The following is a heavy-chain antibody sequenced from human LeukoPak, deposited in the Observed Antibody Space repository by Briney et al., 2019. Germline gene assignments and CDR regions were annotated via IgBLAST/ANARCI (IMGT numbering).Heavy chain of an antibody. CDR2: ISSSSSSTI. CDR1: GFTFSSYS. V-gene: IGHV3-48*01. Sequence: GGSLRLSCAASGFTFSSYSMNWVRQAPGKGLEWVSYISSSSSSTIYYAASVKGRFTISRDNAKNSLYLQVNSLRAEDTAVYYCARSVATNTRADYWRQGTLVTVSS. J-gene: IGHJ4*02. D-gene: IGHD5-12*01. CDR3: ARSVATNTRADY.